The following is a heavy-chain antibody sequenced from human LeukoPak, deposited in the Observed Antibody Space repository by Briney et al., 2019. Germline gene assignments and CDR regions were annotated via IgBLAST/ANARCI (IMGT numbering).Heavy chain of an antibody. CDR2: ISGSGGST. CDR3: AKDSVLNGDYDY. D-gene: IGHD4-17*01. J-gene: IGHJ4*02. V-gene: IGHV3-23*01. CDR1: GFTFSSYA. Sequence: GGSLRLSCAASGFTFSSYAMSWVRQAPGKGLEWVSAISGSGGSTYYADSVKGRFTISRDNSKNTLYLHMNSLRAEDTAVYYCAKDSVLNGDYDYWGQGTLVTVSS.